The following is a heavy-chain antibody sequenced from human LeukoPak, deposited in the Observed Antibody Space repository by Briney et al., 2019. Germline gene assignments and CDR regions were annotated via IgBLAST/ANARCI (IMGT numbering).Heavy chain of an antibody. CDR2: IYPGDSET. J-gene: IGHJ4*02. Sequence: GESLKISCKGSGYSFSNYWIGWVRQMPGKGLEWMGIIYPGDSETKYSPSFQGQVTISGDKSISTAYLQWSSLKASDTAMYYCARPPPYSGYDYTLEYWGQGTLVTVSS. CDR3: ARPPPYSGYDYTLEY. D-gene: IGHD5-12*01. V-gene: IGHV5-51*01. CDR1: GYSFSNYW.